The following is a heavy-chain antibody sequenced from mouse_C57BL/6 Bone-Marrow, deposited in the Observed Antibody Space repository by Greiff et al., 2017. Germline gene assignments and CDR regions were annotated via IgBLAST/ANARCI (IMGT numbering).Heavy chain of an antibody. D-gene: IGHD2-3*01. CDR3: ARQRWLLQDWYFDV. J-gene: IGHJ1*03. CDR2: ISSGGSYT. V-gene: IGHV5-6*01. CDR1: GFTFSSYG. Sequence: EVKLMESGGDLVKPGGSLKLSCAASGFTFSSYGMSWVRQTPDKRLEWVATISSGGSYTYYPDSVKGRFTISSDNANNTLYLQMSSLKSEDTAMYYGARQRWLLQDWYFDVWGTGTTVTVSS.